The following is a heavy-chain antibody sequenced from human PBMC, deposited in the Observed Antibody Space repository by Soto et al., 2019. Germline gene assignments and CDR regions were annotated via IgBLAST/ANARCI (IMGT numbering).Heavy chain of an antibody. Sequence: SETLSLTCTVSGGSISSSSYYWGWIRQPPGKGLEWIGSIFYSGSTYYNPSLKSRVTISVDTSKNQFSLKLSSVTAADTAVYYCARSDGRYWGQGTLVTVSS. J-gene: IGHJ4*02. CDR1: GGSISSSSYY. CDR2: IFYSGST. CDR3: ARSDGRY. V-gene: IGHV4-39*07.